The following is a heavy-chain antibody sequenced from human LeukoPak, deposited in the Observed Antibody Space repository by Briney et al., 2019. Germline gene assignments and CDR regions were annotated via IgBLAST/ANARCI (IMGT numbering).Heavy chain of an antibody. J-gene: IGHJ5*02. CDR2: INPNSGCT. CDR3: ARITMVRGGPFDP. Sequence: ASVKVSCKASGYTFTSYGLSWVRQAPGQGLEWMGWINPNSGCTNYAQKFQGRVTMTRDTSISTAYMELSRLRADDTAVCYCARITMVRGGPFDPWGQGTLVTVSS. V-gene: IGHV1-2*02. CDR1: GYTFTSYG. D-gene: IGHD3-10*01.